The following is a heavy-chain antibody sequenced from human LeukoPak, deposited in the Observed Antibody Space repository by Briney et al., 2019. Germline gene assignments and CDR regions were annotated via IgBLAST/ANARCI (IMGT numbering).Heavy chain of an antibody. Sequence: PETLSLTCTVSGGSISSYYWSWIRQPPGKGLEWIGYIYYSGSTNYNPSLKSRVTMSVDKSKNQFSLKLSSVTAADTAVYYCVRQLGYYFDYWGQGTLVTVSS. V-gene: IGHV4-59*08. CDR3: VRQLGYYFDY. J-gene: IGHJ4*02. CDR1: GGSISSYY. CDR2: IYYSGST.